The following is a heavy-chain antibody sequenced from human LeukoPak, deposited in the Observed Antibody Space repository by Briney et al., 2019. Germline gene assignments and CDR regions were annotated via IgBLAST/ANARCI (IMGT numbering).Heavy chain of an antibody. Sequence: KPGGSLRLSCAASGFTFSSYSMNWVRQAPGKGLEWVSFISSSSSYIYYADSVKGRFTISRDNAKNSLYLQMNSLRAEDTAVYYCAGGSGWLIDYWGQGTLVTVSS. J-gene: IGHJ4*02. CDR1: GFTFSSYS. D-gene: IGHD6-19*01. CDR3: AGGSGWLIDY. CDR2: ISSSSSYI. V-gene: IGHV3-21*01.